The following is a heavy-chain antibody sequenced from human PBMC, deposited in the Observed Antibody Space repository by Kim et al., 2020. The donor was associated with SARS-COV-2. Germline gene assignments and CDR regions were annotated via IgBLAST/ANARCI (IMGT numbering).Heavy chain of an antibody. V-gene: IGHV1-24*01. CDR1: GYTLTELS. CDR3: ATAPRYYYDSSGYYHIFDY. CDR2: FDPEDGET. D-gene: IGHD3-22*01. J-gene: IGHJ4*02. Sequence: ASVKVSCKVSGYTLTELSMHWVRQAPGKGLEWMGGFDPEDGETIYAQKFQSRVTMTEDTSTDTAYMELSSLRSEDTAVYYCATAPRYYYDSSGYYHIFDYWGQGTLVTVSS.